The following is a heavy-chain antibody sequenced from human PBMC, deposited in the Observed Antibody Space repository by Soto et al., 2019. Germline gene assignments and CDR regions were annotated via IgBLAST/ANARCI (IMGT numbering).Heavy chain of an antibody. V-gene: IGHV1-69*01. CDR2: IIPFFGTS. D-gene: IGHD1-26*01. CDR3: ARVGHINNYGMAV. J-gene: IGHJ6*02. CDR1: GGTFSSYP. Sequence: QVQLVQSVAEVKKPGSSVKVSCEASGGTFSSYPINWVRQAPGQGLEWMGGIIPFFGTSNYAQKFQGRVTITADDSTSTAYMELRSLRSEVTAVYYCARVGHINNYGMAVWGQGTTVTVSS.